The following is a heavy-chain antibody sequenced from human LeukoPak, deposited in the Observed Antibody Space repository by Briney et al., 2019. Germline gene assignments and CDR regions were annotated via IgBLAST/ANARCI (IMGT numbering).Heavy chain of an antibody. V-gene: IGHV3-23*01. D-gene: IGHD3-10*01. CDR2: ISGSGGST. CDR3: ANGPRITRLDY. CDR1: GFTFSSYA. J-gene: IGHJ4*02. Sequence: GGSLRLSCAASGFTFSSYAMSWVRQAPGKGLEWVSAISGSGGSTYFADSVKGRFTTSRDNSKNTLYLQMNSLRAEDTAVYYCANGPRITRLDYWGQGTLVTVSS.